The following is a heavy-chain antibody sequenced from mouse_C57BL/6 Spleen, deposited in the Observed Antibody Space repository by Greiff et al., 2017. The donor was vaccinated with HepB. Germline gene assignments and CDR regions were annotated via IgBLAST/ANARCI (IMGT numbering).Heavy chain of an antibody. CDR3: EAQATGAY. CDR1: GYAFSSSW. Sequence: QVQLQQSGPELVKPGASVKISCKASGYAFSSSWMNWVKQRPGKGLEWIGRIYPGDGDTNYNGKFKGKATLTADKSSSTAYMQLSSLTSEDSAVYFGEAQATGAYWGQGTLVTVSA. J-gene: IGHJ3*01. D-gene: IGHD3-2*02. V-gene: IGHV1-82*01. CDR2: IYPGDGDT.